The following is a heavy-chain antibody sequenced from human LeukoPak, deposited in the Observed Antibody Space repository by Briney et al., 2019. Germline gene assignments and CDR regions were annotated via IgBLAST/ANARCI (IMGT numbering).Heavy chain of an antibody. D-gene: IGHD1-1*01. CDR2: IIPIFGTA. CDR1: GGTFSSYA. CDR3: ASAKLETGAFDI. J-gene: IGHJ3*02. Sequence: GSSVKVSCKASGGTFSSYAISWVRQAPGQGLEWMGGIIPIFGTANYAQKFQGRVTITADESTSTAYMELSSLRSEDTAVYYCASAKLETGAFDIWGQGTMVTVSS. V-gene: IGHV1-69*01.